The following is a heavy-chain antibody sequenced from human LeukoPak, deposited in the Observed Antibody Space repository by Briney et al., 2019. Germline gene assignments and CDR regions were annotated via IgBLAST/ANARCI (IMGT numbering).Heavy chain of an antibody. CDR3: ATTNYYDSSGYYYCYFDL. J-gene: IGHJ2*01. D-gene: IGHD3-22*01. CDR1: GGSISNFY. CDR2: IHYTENT. V-gene: IGHV4-59*08. Sequence: SETLSLTCTVSGGSISNFYWSWIRQPPGKGLEWIGSIHYTENTKYNPSLESRVTISLDTSKNQFSLKLSSVTAADTAVYYCATTNYYDSSGYYYCYFDLWGRGALVTVSS.